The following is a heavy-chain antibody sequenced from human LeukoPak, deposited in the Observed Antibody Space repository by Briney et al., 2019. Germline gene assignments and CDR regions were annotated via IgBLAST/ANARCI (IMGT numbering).Heavy chain of an antibody. CDR1: GFTFSSYA. J-gene: IGHJ6*03. V-gene: IGHV3-23*01. CDR3: AKDGGAYYDILTGYYPRLYYMDV. Sequence: GGSLRLSCAASGFTFSSYAMKWVRQAPGKGLEWVSTISGSGASTYYADSVKGRFTISRDNSKNTLYLQMNSLKAEDTAVYYCAKDGGAYYDILTGYYPRLYYMDVWGKGTTVTISS. CDR2: ISGSGAST. D-gene: IGHD3-9*01.